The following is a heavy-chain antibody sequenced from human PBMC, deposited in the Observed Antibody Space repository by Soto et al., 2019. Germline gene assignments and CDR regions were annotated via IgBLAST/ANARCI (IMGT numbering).Heavy chain of an antibody. Sequence: GGSLRLSCTASGVPFSSFGMTWVRQAPGKGLEWVSAISGSGDSSYYADSVKGRFTISRDNPTNTLYLQINSLRAEDTAVYYCAKVGIGMFSHKHHFEHWGQGTQVTVSS. CDR1: GVPFSSFG. D-gene: IGHD2-2*03. CDR2: ISGSGDSS. J-gene: IGHJ4*02. V-gene: IGHV3-23*01. CDR3: AKVGIGMFSHKHHFEH.